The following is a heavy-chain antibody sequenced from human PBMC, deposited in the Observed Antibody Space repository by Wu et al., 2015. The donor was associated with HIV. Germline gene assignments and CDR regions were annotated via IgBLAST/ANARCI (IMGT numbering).Heavy chain of an antibody. J-gene: IGHJ4*02. CDR1: GYTFISYG. D-gene: IGHD3-3*01. CDR2: ISAYNGNT. CDR3: ARAPSGYLKRYYFDN. V-gene: IGHV1-18*01. Sequence: QVQLVQSGAEVKKPGASVKVSCKASGYTFISYGISWVRQAPGQGLEWMGRISAYNGNTNYAQKFRDRVTMTTDTATSTAYMELRSLRSDDTAVYYCARAPSGYLKRYYFDNWGQGTLVTVSS.